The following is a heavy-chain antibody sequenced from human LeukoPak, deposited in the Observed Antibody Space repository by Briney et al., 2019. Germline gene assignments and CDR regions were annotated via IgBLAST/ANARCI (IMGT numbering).Heavy chain of an antibody. Sequence: GGSLRLSCAASGFTFSTYAMTWVRQAPGKGLEWVSGMVGSGDTYYADSVMGRCTISRDNSKNKVYLQMNSLRVEDTAIYYCAKDLHYNDGRWEFDPWGQGTLVTVSS. J-gene: IGHJ5*02. V-gene: IGHV3-23*01. CDR3: AKDLHYNDGRWEFDP. D-gene: IGHD5-24*01. CDR2: MVGSGDT. CDR1: GFTFSTYA.